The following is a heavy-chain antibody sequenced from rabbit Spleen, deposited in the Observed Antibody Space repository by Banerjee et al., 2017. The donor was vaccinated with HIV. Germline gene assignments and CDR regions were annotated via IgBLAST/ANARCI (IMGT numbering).Heavy chain of an antibody. Sequence: QEQLKESGGGLVQPGGSLKLSCKASGFDFSRYYMCWVRQAPGKGLEWIACINIVTGKSVYASWAKGRFIMSRTSSTTVTLQMTSLTAADTATYFCARDLVTVIGWNFNVWGPGTLVTVS. V-gene: IGHV1S45*01. CDR3: ARDLVTVIGWNFNV. CDR1: GFDFSRYY. CDR2: INIVTGKS. D-gene: IGHD1-1*01. J-gene: IGHJ4*01.